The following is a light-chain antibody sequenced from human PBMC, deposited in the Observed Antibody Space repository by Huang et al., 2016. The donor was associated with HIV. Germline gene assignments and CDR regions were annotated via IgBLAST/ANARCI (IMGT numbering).Light chain of an antibody. CDR3: QQLNSYPIT. Sequence: IQLTQSPSSLSASVGDRVTITCRASQDINTNLAWYQQKPGKATKVLIYAASTLQSGVPSSFRGSASGIYFSLTINNLQPEDFATYYCQQLNSYPITFGQGTRLDI. V-gene: IGKV1-9*01. CDR2: AAS. J-gene: IGKJ5*01. CDR1: QDINTN.